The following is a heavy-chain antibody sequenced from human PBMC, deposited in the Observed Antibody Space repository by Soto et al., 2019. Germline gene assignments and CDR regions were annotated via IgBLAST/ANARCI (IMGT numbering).Heavy chain of an antibody. V-gene: IGHV4-34*01. D-gene: IGHD2-2*01. J-gene: IGHJ6*03. CDR1: GGSFSGYY. Sequence: SETLSLTCAVYGGSFSGYYWSWIRQPPGKGLEWIGEINHSGSTNYNPSLKSRVTISVDTSKNQFSLKLSSVTAADTAVYYCASLYQRLQGYYYYYYMDVWGKGTTVTVSS. CDR2: INHSGST. CDR3: ASLYQRLQGYYYYYYMDV.